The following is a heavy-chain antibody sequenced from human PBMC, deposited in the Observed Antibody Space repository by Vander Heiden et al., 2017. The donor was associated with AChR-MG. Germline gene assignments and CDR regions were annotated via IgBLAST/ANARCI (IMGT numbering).Heavy chain of an antibody. CDR3: ARVRSGSVYYGMDV. V-gene: IGHV4-59*01. J-gene: IGHJ6*02. CDR1: GGSISSYY. Sequence: QVQLQESGPGLVKPSETLSLTCTVSGGSISSYYWSWIRQPPGKGLEWIGYIYYSGSTNYNPSLKSRVTISVDTSKNQFSLKLSSVTAADTAVYYCARVRSGSVYYGMDVWGQGTTVTVSS. CDR2: IYYSGST. D-gene: IGHD3-10*01.